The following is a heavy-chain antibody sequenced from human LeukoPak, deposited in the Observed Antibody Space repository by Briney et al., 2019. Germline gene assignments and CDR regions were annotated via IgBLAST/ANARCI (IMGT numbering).Heavy chain of an antibody. D-gene: IGHD5/OR15-5a*01. CDR3: ARAVSXXXDY. CDR2: IYYSGST. CDR1: GGSINTYH. J-gene: IGHJ4*02. V-gene: IGHV4-59*08. Sequence: SSETLSLTCTVSGGSINTYHWGWIRQPPGKGLEWTGYIYYSGSTNYNPSLKSRVTISVDTSKNQFSLKLSSVTAADTAIYYCARAVSXXXDYWGQGTLVTVSS.